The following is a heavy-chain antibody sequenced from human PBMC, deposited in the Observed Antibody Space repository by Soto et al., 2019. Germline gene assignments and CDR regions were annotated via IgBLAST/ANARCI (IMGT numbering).Heavy chain of an antibody. CDR2: ISYDGSSQ. Sequence: QVQLVDSGGGVVQPGRSLRLSCAASGFTFSSYAMHWVRQAPGKGLEWVAVISYDGSSQYYADSVKGRFTISRDNSKNTLYLQMNSLRPEDTAVYYCARHRMPTFPFGYFDYWGQGTLVTVSS. CDR1: GFTFSSYA. CDR3: ARHRMPTFPFGYFDY. V-gene: IGHV3-30-3*01. D-gene: IGHD2-2*01. J-gene: IGHJ4*02.